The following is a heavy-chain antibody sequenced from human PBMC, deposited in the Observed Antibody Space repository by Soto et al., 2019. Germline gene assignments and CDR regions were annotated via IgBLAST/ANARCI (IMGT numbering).Heavy chain of an antibody. CDR2: IKQDGSDK. Sequence: EVQLVESGGGLVQPGESLRLSCVASAFTFSNYWMSWVHQAPGKGLEWVANIKQDGSDKYYVDSVKGRFTISRDNAKNSLFLQMNGLRGEDTAVYYCARPLGWRDTFDIWGQGTMVTVSS. CDR3: ARPLGWRDTFDI. CDR1: AFTFSNYW. J-gene: IGHJ3*02. V-gene: IGHV3-7*01. D-gene: IGHD6-19*01.